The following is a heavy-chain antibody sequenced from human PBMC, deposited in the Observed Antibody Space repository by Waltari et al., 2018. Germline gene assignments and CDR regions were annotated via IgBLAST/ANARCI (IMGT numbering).Heavy chain of an antibody. CDR3: AKPAIVGNTAHFYGFDV. J-gene: IGHJ6*02. D-gene: IGHD5-18*01. V-gene: IGHV3-23*01. Sequence: EVQLLESGGGLVQPGGSLRLSCAASGFPFSNHAMPWVRQAPGKGLEWVSSISGPGGSTYYADSVEGRFTISRDNSHNTVYLQMNSLGVGDSALYFCAKPAIVGNTAHFYGFDVWGQGTTVTVSS. CDR2: ISGPGGST. CDR1: GFPFSNHA.